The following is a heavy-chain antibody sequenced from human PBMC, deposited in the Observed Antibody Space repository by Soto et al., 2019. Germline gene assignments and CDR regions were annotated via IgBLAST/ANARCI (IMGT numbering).Heavy chain of an antibody. CDR1: GGYISTYY. CDR3: ARARGSYYNFDD. CDR2: IYYSGST. J-gene: IGHJ4*02. D-gene: IGHD3-10*01. V-gene: IGHV4-59*01. Sequence: LPETLSLTCTVSGGYISTYYWSWIRQPPGKGLEWIGYIYYSGSTNYNPSLKSRVTISVDTSKNQFSLKLNSVTAADTALFYCARARGSYYNFDDWGQGTLVTVSS.